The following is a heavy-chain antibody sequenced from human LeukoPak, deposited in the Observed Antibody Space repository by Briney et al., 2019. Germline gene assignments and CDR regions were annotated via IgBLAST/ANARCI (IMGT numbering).Heavy chain of an antibody. CDR3: AREGIQYSSALSFQH. Sequence: WASVKVSCKASGYTFTSYGISWVRQAPGQGLEWMGWISSYNDNTNYAQKFQGRVTMTTGTSTTTAYMELSSLRSEDTAVYYCAREGIQYSSALSFQHWGQGTLVTVSS. D-gene: IGHD6-25*01. CDR1: GYTFTSYG. V-gene: IGHV1-18*01. J-gene: IGHJ1*01. CDR2: ISSYNDNT.